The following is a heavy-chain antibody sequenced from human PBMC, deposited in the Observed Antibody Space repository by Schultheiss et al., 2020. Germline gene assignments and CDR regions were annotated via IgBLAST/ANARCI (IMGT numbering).Heavy chain of an antibody. Sequence: SETLSLTCAVSGGSISSSNWWSWVRQHPGKGLEWIGYIYYSGSTYYNPSLKSRVTISVDTSKNQFSLKLSSVTAADTAVYYCARGRGYDFWSGYYNTYYFDYWGQGTLVTVSS. CDR2: IYYSGST. CDR1: GGSISSSNW. D-gene: IGHD3-3*01. CDR3: ARGRGYDFWSGYYNTYYFDY. V-gene: IGHV4-30-4*01. J-gene: IGHJ4*02.